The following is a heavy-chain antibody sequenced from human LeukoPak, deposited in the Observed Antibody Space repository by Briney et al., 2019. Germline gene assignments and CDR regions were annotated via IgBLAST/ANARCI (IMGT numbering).Heavy chain of an antibody. V-gene: IGHV3-23*01. CDR2: ISGSGGIT. CDR3: AKDRGGVRYFDWLFYPLYFDY. D-gene: IGHD3-9*01. J-gene: IGHJ4*02. CDR1: GGSISSSSYY. Sequence: ETLSLTCTVSGGSISSSSYYWGGIRQPPGKGLEWVQAISGSGGITYYADSVKGRFTISRDNSKNTLYLQMNSLRAEDTAVYYCAKDRGGVRYFDWLFYPLYFDYWGQGTLVTVSS.